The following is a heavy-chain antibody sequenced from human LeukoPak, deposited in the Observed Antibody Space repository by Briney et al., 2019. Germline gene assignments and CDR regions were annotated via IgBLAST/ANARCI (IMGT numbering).Heavy chain of an antibody. V-gene: IGHV4-34*01. Sequence: SETLSLTCAVYGGSFSGYYLSWIRQPPGKGLEWIWEINHSGSTNYNPSLKSRVTISVDTSKNQFSLKLSSVTAADTAVYYCARWEGGSYYDFDYWGQGTLVTVSS. J-gene: IGHJ4*02. CDR3: ARWEGGSYYDFDY. CDR1: GGSFSGYY. D-gene: IGHD1-26*01. CDR2: INHSGST.